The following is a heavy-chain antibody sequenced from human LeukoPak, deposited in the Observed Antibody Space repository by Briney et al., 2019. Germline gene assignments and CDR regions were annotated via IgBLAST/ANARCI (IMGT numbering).Heavy chain of an antibody. V-gene: IGHV3-23*01. D-gene: IGHD1-14*01. CDR3: AKDDRVDAFDI. CDR2: ISGSGGST. J-gene: IGHJ3*02. CDR1: GLTGSHNY. Sequence: PGGSLRLSCAASGLTGSHNYVSWVRQAPGKGLEWVSAISGSGGSTYYADSVKGRFTISRDNSKNTLYLQMNSLRAEDTAVYYCAKDDRVDAFDIWGQGTMVTVSS.